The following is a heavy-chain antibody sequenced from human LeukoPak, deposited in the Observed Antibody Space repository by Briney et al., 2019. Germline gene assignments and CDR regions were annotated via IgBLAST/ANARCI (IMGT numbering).Heavy chain of an antibody. CDR2: INDSGST. D-gene: IGHD3-9*01. J-gene: IGHJ6*03. V-gene: IGHV4-34*01. Sequence: GSLRLSCAASGFTFSSYAMSWVRQPPGKGLEWIGEINDSGSTNYNPSLKSRVTISVDTSKNQFSLKLSSVTAADTAVYYCARLLRYFDWFRFYYYYMDVWGKGTTVTISS. CDR1: GFTFSSYA. CDR3: ARLLRYFDWFRFYYYYMDV.